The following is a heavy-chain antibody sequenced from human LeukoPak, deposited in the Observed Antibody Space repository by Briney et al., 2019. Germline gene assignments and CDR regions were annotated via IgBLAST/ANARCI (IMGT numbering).Heavy chain of an antibody. V-gene: IGHV1-46*01. CDR1: GYTFTGYY. J-gene: IGHJ4*02. CDR3: GRVPPVAGIDY. Sequence: ASVKVSCKASGYTFTGYYMHWVRQAPGQGLEWMGIINPSGGYTTYAQKFQGRVTMTRDMTTSTVYMELSSLRSEDTAVYYCGRVPPVAGIDYWGQGTLVTVSS. CDR2: INPSGGYT.